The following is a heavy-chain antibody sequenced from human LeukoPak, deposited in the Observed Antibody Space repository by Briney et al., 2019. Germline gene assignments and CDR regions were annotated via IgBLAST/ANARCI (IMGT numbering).Heavy chain of an antibody. V-gene: IGHV1-2*02. CDR2: INPNSGGI. CDR3: ARERYGSGSYPFDY. Sequence: GASVKVSCKASGYTFTGYYMHWVRQAPGQGLEWMGWINPNSGGINYAQKFQGRVTMTRDTSISTAYMELSRLRSDDTAVYYCARERYGSGSYPFDYWGQGTLVTVSS. CDR1: GYTFTGYY. D-gene: IGHD3-10*01. J-gene: IGHJ4*02.